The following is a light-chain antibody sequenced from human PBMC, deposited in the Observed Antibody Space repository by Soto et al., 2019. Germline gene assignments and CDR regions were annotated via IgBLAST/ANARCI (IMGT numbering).Light chain of an antibody. V-gene: IGLV1-44*01. Sequence: QSVLTQPPSASATPGQRVTISCSGDSSNIGRYTVNWYQQFPRTAPKLLIYTTDQRSSGVPDRFSGSQSGTSASLAISGLQSEDEADYYFETWDDSLNGVVFGGGTKLTVL. J-gene: IGLJ2*01. CDR1: SSNIGRYT. CDR3: ETWDDSLNGVV. CDR2: TTD.